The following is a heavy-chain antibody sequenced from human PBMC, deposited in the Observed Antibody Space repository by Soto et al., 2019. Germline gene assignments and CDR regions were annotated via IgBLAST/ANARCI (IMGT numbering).Heavy chain of an antibody. CDR1: GASISSYY. D-gene: IGHD3-22*01. V-gene: IGHV4-59*01. J-gene: IGHJ4*02. CDR2: IYYSGST. Sequence: QVQLQESGPGLVKPSETLSLTCTVSGASISSYYWSWIRQPPGKGLEWIGYIYYSGSTNYNPSLKSRVTISVDTSKNQCSLKLNSVTAADTAVYYCARAWGYYLDYWGQGTLVTVSS. CDR3: ARAWGYYLDY.